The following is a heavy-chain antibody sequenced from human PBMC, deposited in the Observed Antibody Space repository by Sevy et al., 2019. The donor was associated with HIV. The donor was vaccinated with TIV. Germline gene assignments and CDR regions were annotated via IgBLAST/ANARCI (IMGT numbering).Heavy chain of an antibody. CDR1: GFTFSDYY. D-gene: IGHD2-15*01. CDR2: INSSGSTI. CDR3: ARDHCSGGSCYLDY. Sequence: GGSLRLSCAASGFTFSDYYMSWIRQAPGKGLEWVTYINSSGSTIYYADSVKGRFTISRDNAKNTLYLQMNSLRAEDTAVYYCARDHCSGGSCYLDYWGQGTLVTVSS. J-gene: IGHJ4*02. V-gene: IGHV3-11*01.